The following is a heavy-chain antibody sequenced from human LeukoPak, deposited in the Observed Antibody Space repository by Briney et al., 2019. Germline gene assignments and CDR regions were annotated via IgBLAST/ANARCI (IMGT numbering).Heavy chain of an antibody. D-gene: IGHD3-22*01. J-gene: IGHJ4*02. V-gene: IGHV4-61*02. CDR2: IYTSGST. CDR3: AREAKSYYYDSSGYYSEALYFDY. Sequence: SETLSLTCTVSDGSISSGSYYWSWIRQPAGKGLEWIGRIYTSGSTNYNPSLKSRVTISVDTSKNQFSLKLSSVTAADTAVYYCAREAKSYYYDSSGYYSEALYFDYWGQGTLVTVSS. CDR1: DGSISSGSYY.